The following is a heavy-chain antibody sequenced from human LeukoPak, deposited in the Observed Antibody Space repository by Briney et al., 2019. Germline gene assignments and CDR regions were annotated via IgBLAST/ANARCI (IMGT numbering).Heavy chain of an antibody. CDR1: RGTFSSYA. CDR3: AHPSRTYYYYAMDV. D-gene: IGHD1-14*01. V-gene: IGHV1-69*13. CDR2: IIPIFGTT. Sequence: SVRVSCKASRGTFSSYAISWVRQAPGQGLEWMGVIIPIFGTTNYAQKFQGRVTITADESTSTACMELSSLRSEDTAVYYCAHPSRTYYYYAMDVWGQGTTVTVSS. J-gene: IGHJ6*02.